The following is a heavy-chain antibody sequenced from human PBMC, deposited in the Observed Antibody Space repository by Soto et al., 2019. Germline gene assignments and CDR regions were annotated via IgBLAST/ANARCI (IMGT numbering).Heavy chain of an antibody. CDR2: MNPNSGNT. V-gene: IGHV1-8*01. CDR1: GYTFTSYD. J-gene: IGHJ6*03. D-gene: IGHD3-3*01. Sequence: GASVKVSCKASGYTFTSYDINWVRQATGQGLEWMGWMNPNSGNTGYAQKFQGRVTMTRNTSISTAYMELSSLRSEDTAVYYCARGVYDFWSAYTSYYYYYMDVWGKGTTVTVSS. CDR3: ARGVYDFWSAYTSYYYYYMDV.